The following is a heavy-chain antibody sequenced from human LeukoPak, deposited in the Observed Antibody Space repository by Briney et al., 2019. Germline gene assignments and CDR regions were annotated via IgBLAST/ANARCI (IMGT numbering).Heavy chain of an antibody. V-gene: IGHV3-23*01. Sequence: GGSLRLPCAASGFTFSSYAMSWVRQAPGKGLEWLSVISDSGTNTYYADSVKGRVTISRDNSKNTLYLQMNSLRAEDTAVYYCAKDRVGATAMGALHYWGQGTLVTVSS. J-gene: IGHJ4*02. D-gene: IGHD1-26*01. CDR1: GFTFSSYA. CDR2: ISDSGTNT. CDR3: AKDRVGATAMGALHY.